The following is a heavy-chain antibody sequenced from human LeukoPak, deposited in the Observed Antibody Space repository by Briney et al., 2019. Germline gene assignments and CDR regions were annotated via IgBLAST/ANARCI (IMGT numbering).Heavy chain of an antibody. J-gene: IGHJ6*02. CDR3: ARGNSGYSGYYYYGMDV. Sequence: SETLSLTCSVSGGSISSCYWSWIRQPPGKGLEWIGYIYHSGSTYYNPSLKSRVTISLDTSKNQFSLKLSSVTAADTAVYYCARGNSGYSGYYYYGMDVWGQGTTVTVSS. CDR2: IYHSGST. D-gene: IGHD5-12*01. CDR1: GGSISSCY. V-gene: IGHV4-59*01.